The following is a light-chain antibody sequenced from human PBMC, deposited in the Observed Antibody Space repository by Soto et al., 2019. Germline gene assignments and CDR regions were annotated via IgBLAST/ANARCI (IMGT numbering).Light chain of an antibody. V-gene: IGLV1-47*01. J-gene: IGLJ1*01. CDR2: RND. CDR1: SSNIGSLD. CDR3: AAWDGSLNAYV. Sequence: QPVLTQPPSASGTPGQRVTISCSGSSSNIGSLDVYWYYQLPGAAPKLLIYRNDQRPSGVPDRFSGSKSGTSASLAISGLRSEDEADYFCAAWDGSLNAYVFGSGTKLTVL.